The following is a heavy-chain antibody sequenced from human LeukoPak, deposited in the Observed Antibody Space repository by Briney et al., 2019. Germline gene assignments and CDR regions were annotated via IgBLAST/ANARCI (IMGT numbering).Heavy chain of an antibody. CDR2: IYHSGST. V-gene: IGHV4-59*12. D-gene: IGHD1-7*01. CDR1: GGSISSYY. CDR3: ARLELLSAFDI. Sequence: SETLSLTCTVSGGSISSYYWSWIRQPPGKGLEWIGYIYHSGSTYYNPSLKSRVTISVDRSKNQFSLKLSSVTAADTAVYYCARLELLSAFDIWGQGTMVTVSS. J-gene: IGHJ3*02.